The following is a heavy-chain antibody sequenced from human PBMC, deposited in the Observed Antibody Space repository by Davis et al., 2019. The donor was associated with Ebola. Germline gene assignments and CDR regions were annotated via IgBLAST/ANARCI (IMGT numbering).Heavy chain of an antibody. Sequence: ASVKVSCKASGYTFTSYGISWVRQAPGQGLEWMGWISAYNGNTNYAQKLQGRVTMTTDTSTSTAYMELRSLRSDDTAVYYCAREQIGVADYYFDYWGQGTLVTVSS. CDR1: GYTFTSYG. V-gene: IGHV1-18*04. CDR3: AREQIGVADYYFDY. J-gene: IGHJ4*02. D-gene: IGHD3-3*01. CDR2: ISAYNGNT.